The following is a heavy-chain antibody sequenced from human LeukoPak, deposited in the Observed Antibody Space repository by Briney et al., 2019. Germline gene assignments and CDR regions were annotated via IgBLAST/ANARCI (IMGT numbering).Heavy chain of an antibody. CDR1: GYTFTGYY. V-gene: IGHV1-18*04. D-gene: IGHD6-13*01. CDR3: ARARGAGTGVFDY. CDR2: ISAYNGDT. Sequence: ASVKVSCKASGYTFTGYYMHWVRQAPGQGLEWMGWISAYNGDTNYAQKLQGRVTMTTDTSTSTAYMELRSLRSDDTAVYYCARARGAGTGVFDYWGQGTLVTVSS. J-gene: IGHJ4*02.